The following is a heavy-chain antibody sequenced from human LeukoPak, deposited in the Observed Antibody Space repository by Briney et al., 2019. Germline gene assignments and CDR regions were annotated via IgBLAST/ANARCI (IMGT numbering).Heavy chain of an antibody. D-gene: IGHD6-6*01. J-gene: IGHJ4*02. V-gene: IGHV3-74*01. CDR3: ARGMAARAVDY. CDR1: GFTFSSYA. CDR2: ISSDGSST. Sequence: PGGSLRLSCAASGFTFSSYAMSWVRQAPGKGLVWVSRISSDGSSTTYADSVKGRFTISRDNAKNTLYLQMSSLRAEDTAVYFCARGMAARAVDYWGQGTLVTVSS.